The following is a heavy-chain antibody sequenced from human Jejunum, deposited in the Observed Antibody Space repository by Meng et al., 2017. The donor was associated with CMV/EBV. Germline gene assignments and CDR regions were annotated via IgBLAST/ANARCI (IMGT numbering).Heavy chain of an antibody. V-gene: IGHV3-23*01. D-gene: IGHD3-22*01. Sequence: MTWVRQAPGKGLEWVSGISGSGTYTYYADSVKGQFTISRDNSKNTLYLQMISLRAEDTAVYYCVKDVQSRYYFDSSGYLAGHYYLDYWGLGTLVTVSS. CDR2: ISGSGTYT. CDR3: VKDVQSRYYFDSSGYLAGHYYLDY. J-gene: IGHJ4*02.